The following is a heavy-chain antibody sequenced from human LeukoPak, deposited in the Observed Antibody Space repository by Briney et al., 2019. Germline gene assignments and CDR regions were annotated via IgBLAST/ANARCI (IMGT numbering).Heavy chain of an antibody. CDR2: IVVGSGNT. J-gene: IGHJ6*02. V-gene: IGHV1-58*02. CDR1: GFTFTSSA. CDR3: AAAQEPDYVWGSYVYGMDV. D-gene: IGHD3-16*01. Sequence: SVKVSCKASGFTFTSSAMQWVRQARGQRLEWIGWIVVGSGNTNYAQKFQERVTITRDMSTSTAYMELSSLRSEDTAVYYCAAAQEPDYVWGSYVYGMDVWGQGTTVTVSS.